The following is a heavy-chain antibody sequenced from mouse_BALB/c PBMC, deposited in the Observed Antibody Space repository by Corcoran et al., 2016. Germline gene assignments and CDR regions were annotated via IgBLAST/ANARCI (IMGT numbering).Heavy chain of an antibody. D-gene: IGHD1-1*01. Sequence: EVLLQQSGPELVKPGASVKIPCKASGYTFTDYNMDWVKQSHGKSLEWIGDINPNNGGTIYNQKFKGKATLTVDKSSSTAYMELRSLTSEDTAVYYCARSLLSWNYFDYWGQGTTLTVSS. CDR2: INPNNGGT. CDR1: GYTFTDYN. V-gene: IGHV1-18*01. CDR3: ARSLLSWNYFDY. J-gene: IGHJ2*01.